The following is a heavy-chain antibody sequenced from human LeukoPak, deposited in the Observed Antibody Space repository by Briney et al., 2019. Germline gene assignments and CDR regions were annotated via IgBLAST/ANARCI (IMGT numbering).Heavy chain of an antibody. D-gene: IGHD6-13*01. J-gene: IGHJ4*02. Sequence: SVKVSCKASGGTFSNYAISWVRQAPGQGLEWMGGIIPMFGIANYAEKFQGRVTITADKSTSTAYMELTSLRSDDTAVYYCANTGYSSSWESFDYWGQGTLVTVSS. CDR2: IIPMFGIA. CDR3: ANTGYSSSWESFDY. V-gene: IGHV1-69*10. CDR1: GGTFSNYA.